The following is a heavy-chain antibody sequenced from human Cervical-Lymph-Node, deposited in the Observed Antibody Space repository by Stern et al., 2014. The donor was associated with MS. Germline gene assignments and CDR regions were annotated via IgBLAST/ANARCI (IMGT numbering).Heavy chain of an antibody. D-gene: IGHD2-2*01. CDR3: ARGVGYCSSTSCYADFKH. Sequence: VQLVQSGPGLVKPSQTLSLTCTVSGDSISSGDYYWNWIRQPAGKGLEWIGRIYTNGRTDYNPSLTSRIPISIDTSKNHLSLNRGSVTAADTAVYYCARGVGYCSSTSCYADFKHWGQGTLVTVSS. CDR2: IYTNGRT. J-gene: IGHJ1*01. V-gene: IGHV4-61*02. CDR1: GDSISSGDYY.